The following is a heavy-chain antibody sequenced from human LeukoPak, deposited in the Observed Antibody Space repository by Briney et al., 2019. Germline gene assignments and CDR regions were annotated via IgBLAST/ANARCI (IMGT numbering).Heavy chain of an antibody. J-gene: IGHJ4*02. V-gene: IGHV3-20*01. D-gene: IGHD1-26*01. Sequence: GRSLRLSCAASGFTFDDYGMSWVRQAPGKGLEWVSGINWNGGSTGYADSVKGRFTISRDNAKNSLYLQMNSLRAEDTALYHCARSGSYGLQYFDYWGQGALVTVSS. CDR1: GFTFDDYG. CDR3: ARSGSYGLQYFDY. CDR2: INWNGGST.